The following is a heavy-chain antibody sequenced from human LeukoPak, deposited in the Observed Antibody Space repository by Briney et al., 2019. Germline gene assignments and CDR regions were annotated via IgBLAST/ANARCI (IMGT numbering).Heavy chain of an antibody. J-gene: IGHJ5*02. Sequence: SVKVSCKASGGTFSSYAISWVRQAPGQGLEWMGGIIPIFGTANYAQKFQGRVTITTDESTSTAYMELSSLRSEDTGVYYCARDEAVAGRGGFDPWGQGTLVTVSS. D-gene: IGHD6-19*01. CDR1: GGTFSSYA. CDR2: IIPIFGTA. V-gene: IGHV1-69*05. CDR3: ARDEAVAGRGGFDP.